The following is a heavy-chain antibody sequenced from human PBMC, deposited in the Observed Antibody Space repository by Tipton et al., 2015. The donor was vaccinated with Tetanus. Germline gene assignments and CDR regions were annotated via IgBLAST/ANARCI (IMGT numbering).Heavy chain of an antibody. CDR1: GYSIRRGAYY. Sequence: TLSLTCSVSGYSIRRGAYYWSWLRQRPGKGLEWLGYIHDSGSIYYNPSLKSRVSISIDTSKNQFSLKLSSVTAADTAVYYCARERYIHYGMDVWGQGTTVTVSS. D-gene: IGHD1-1*01. CDR3: ARERYIHYGMDV. CDR2: IHDSGSI. J-gene: IGHJ6*02. V-gene: IGHV4-31*03.